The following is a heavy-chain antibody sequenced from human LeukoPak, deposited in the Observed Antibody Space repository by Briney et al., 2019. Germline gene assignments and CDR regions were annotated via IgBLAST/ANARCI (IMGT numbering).Heavy chain of an antibody. D-gene: IGHD6-13*01. J-gene: IGHJ4*02. CDR1: GGSISSGNYY. V-gene: IGHV4-61*02. Sequence: PSETLSLTCTVSGGSISSGNYYWIWIRQPAGKGLEWIGRIYSSGSTNYNPSLKSRVTISLDMSKNRFSLDLSSVTAADTAFYYCARVGVAAGFDYWGQGTLVTVSS. CDR2: IYSSGST. CDR3: ARVGVAAGFDY.